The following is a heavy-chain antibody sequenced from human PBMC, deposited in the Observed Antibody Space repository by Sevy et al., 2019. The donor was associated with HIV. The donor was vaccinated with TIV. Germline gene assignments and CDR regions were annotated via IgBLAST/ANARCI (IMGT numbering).Heavy chain of an antibody. V-gene: IGHV3-30*02. D-gene: IGHD6-19*01. CDR2: IRNDGSNK. CDR1: GFTFSTYG. CDR3: AKGKYSGGWCIHF. Sequence: GGSLRLSCTGTGFTFSTYGMHWVRQAPGKGLEWVEFIRNDGSNKFYSYSGQGRFTISRDNSKDTLYLQMDSLRPDDTAVYYCAKGKYSGGWCIHFWGQGTLVTVSS. J-gene: IGHJ4*02.